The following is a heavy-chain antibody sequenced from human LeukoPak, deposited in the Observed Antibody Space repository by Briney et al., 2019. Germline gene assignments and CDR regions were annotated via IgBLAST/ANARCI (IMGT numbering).Heavy chain of an antibody. V-gene: IGHV3-23*01. J-gene: IGHJ4*02. Sequence: PGGSLRPSCAASRLTFSSYAMIWVRQAPGKGLEWVSTITTSDGNTYYADSVKGRFTVSRDNSKNTLFLQMNSLRAEDTSVYYCAKDGGLWVSAHWGDSWGRVTLVTVSS. CDR2: ITTSDGNT. CDR1: RLTFSSYA. CDR3: AKDGGLWVSAHWGDS. D-gene: IGHD7-27*01.